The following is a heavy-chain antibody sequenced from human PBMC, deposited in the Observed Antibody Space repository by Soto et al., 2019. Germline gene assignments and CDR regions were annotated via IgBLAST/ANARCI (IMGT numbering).Heavy chain of an antibody. V-gene: IGHV2-5*02. CDR1: VFSLTTRGVG. CDR2: LYWDDDK. J-gene: IGHJ5*02. CDR3: AHIPNYYQYDWFDP. D-gene: IGHD3-16*01. Sequence: QITLKESGPPLVKPTQTLTLTCTFSVFSLTTRGVGVACIRQPPVKALGCLALLYWDDDKRYTPSLQSRLSINYDTSKNQVVLTMTNVDPVDTAAYYCAHIPNYYQYDWFDPWGQGTLVSVSS.